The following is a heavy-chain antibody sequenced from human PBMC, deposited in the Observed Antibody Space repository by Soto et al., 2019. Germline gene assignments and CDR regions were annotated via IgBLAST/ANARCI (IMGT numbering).Heavy chain of an antibody. Sequence: PGGSLRLSCAASGFTFSSYGMHWVRQAPGKGLEWVAVISYDGSNKYYADSVKGRFTISRDNSKNTLYLQMNSLRAEDTAVYYCAKRGIVLVPAAIVGYYYYGMDVWGQGTTVTVSS. CDR1: GFTFSSYG. V-gene: IGHV3-30*18. CDR3: AKRGIVLVPAAIVGYYYYGMDV. CDR2: ISYDGSNK. D-gene: IGHD2-2*02. J-gene: IGHJ6*02.